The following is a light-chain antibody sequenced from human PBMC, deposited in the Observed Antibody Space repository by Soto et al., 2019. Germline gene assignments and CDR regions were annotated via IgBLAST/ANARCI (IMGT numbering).Light chain of an antibody. CDR1: SSNIGDNP. CDR2: IND. CDR3: AAWDDSLNAL. J-gene: IGLJ1*01. V-gene: IGLV1-44*01. Sequence: QSVLTQPPSASGTPGQRVTISCSGSSSNIGDNPVNWYQQVPGAAPKLLIYINDRRPSGVPDRFSGSKSGTSASLAISGLQPEDEADYYCAAWDDSLNALFGTGTKVTVL.